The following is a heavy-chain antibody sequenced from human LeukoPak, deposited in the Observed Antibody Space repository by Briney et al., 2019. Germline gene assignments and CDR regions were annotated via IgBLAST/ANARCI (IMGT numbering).Heavy chain of an antibody. CDR3: ARGEIVVGSYYYYGMDV. J-gene: IGHJ6*02. Sequence: PSETLSLTCTVSGVSISSYYWSWIRQPPGKGLEWIGYIYYSGSTNYNPSLKSRVTISVDTSKNQFSLKLSSVTAADTAVYYCARGEIVVGSYYYYGMDVWGQGTTVTVSS. CDR1: GVSISSYY. V-gene: IGHV4-59*01. CDR2: IYYSGST. D-gene: IGHD2-21*01.